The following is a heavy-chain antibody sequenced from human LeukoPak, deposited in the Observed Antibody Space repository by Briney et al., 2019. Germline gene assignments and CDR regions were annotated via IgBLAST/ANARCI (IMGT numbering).Heavy chain of an antibody. CDR1: GFTFDDYA. V-gene: IGHV3-9*03. D-gene: IGHD3-10*01. Sequence: PGGSLRLSCAAPGFTFDDYAMHWVRQAPGKGLEWVSGISWNSGSIGYADSVKGRFTISRDNAKNSLYLQMNSLRAEDMALYYCAKGGGTMVRGVHYYFDYWGQGTLVTVSS. CDR3: AKGGGTMVRGVHYYFDY. J-gene: IGHJ4*02. CDR2: ISWNSGSI.